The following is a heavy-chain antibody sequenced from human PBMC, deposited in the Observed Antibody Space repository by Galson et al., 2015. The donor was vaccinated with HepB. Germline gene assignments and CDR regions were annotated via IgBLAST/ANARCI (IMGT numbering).Heavy chain of an antibody. J-gene: IGHJ4*02. D-gene: IGHD5-24*01. CDR2: IYYSGST. CDR1: GGSISSSSYY. Sequence: TLSLTCTVSGGSISSSSYYWGWIRQPPGKGLEWIGSIYYSGSTYYNPSLKSRVTISVDTSKNQFSLKLSSVTAADTAVYYCARGGDRDGYGVDYWGQGTLVTVSS. CDR3: ARGGDRDGYGVDY. V-gene: IGHV4-39*07.